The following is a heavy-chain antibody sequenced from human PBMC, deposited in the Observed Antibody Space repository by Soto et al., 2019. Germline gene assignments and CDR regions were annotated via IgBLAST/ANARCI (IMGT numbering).Heavy chain of an antibody. J-gene: IGHJ4*02. CDR1: GFTVCAYA. D-gene: IGHD3-9*01. V-gene: IGHV3-30-3*01. CDR3: MFLGTGLLFDY. CDR2: ISSDGSNK. Sequence: QYGGSPRLSCVGSGFTVCAYALHGVRQAPGKGLEWVGGISSDGSNKNYADSVKGRFTISRDNSKYTLSLQMDSLRAEDTAIYYCMFLGTGLLFDYWGQGTLVTVSS.